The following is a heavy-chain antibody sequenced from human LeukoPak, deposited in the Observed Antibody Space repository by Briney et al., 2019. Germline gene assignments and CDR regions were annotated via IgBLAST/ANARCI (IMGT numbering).Heavy chain of an antibody. CDR1: GFTFSSYG. D-gene: IGHD6-19*01. CDR2: IWYDGSNK. J-gene: IGHJ4*02. CDR3: ARDKGIAVAGLDY. V-gene: IGHV3-33*01. Sequence: PGGSLRLSCAASGFTFSSYGMHWVRQAPGKGLEWVAVIWYDGSNKYYADSVKGRFTISRDNSKNTLYLQMSSLRAEDTAVYYCARDKGIAVAGLDYWGQGTLATVSS.